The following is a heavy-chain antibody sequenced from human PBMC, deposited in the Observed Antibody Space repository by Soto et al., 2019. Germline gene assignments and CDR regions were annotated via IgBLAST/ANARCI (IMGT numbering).Heavy chain of an antibody. D-gene: IGHD1-26*01. CDR1: GYTPTNYD. CDR3: ARGLYRRGTYYAFDT. J-gene: IGHJ4*02. CDR2: ISAYNGNT. V-gene: IGHV1-18*01. Sequence: QVPLVQSGPEVKKPGASVKVSCKTSGYTPTNYDIGWVRQAPGQGLEYMGWISAYNGNTNYARKLQDRVTLTTATSTRTAYRELRSRQSEDTAIYYCARGLYRRGTYYAFDTWGQGTLVTVSS.